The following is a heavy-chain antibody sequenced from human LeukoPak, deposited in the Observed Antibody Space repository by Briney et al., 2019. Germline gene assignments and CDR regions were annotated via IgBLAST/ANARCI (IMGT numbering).Heavy chain of an antibody. V-gene: IGHV4-59*01. CDR2: ICYSGST. D-gene: IGHD5-12*01. J-gene: IGHJ4*02. Sequence: SETLSLTCTVSGGSISSYYWSWIRQPPGKGLEWIGYICYSGSTNYNPSLKSRVTISVDTSKNQFSLKLSSVTAADTAVYYCAASGYSGYDIDYWGQGTLVTVSS. CDR3: AASGYSGYDIDY. CDR1: GGSISSYY.